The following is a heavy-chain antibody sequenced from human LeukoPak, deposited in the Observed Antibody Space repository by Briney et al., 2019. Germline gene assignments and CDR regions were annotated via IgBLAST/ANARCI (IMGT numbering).Heavy chain of an antibody. J-gene: IGHJ4*02. D-gene: IGHD6-6*01. CDR1: GGSISSSDYY. CDR3: ARHAGYSSSSGIDY. Sequence: SETLSLTCTVSGGSISSSDYYWGWIRQPPGKGLELIGSIYYSGSTYYNPSLKSRVTISVDTSKNQFSLKLSSVTAADTAVYYCARHAGYSSSSGIDYWGQGTLVTVSS. CDR2: IYYSGST. V-gene: IGHV4-39*01.